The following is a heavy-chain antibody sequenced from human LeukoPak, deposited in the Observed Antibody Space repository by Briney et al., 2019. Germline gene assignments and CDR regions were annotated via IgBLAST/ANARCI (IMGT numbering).Heavy chain of an antibody. J-gene: IGHJ6*02. CDR3: ARDSPADIVVVVASKYYYYGMDV. CDR1: GGTFSSYA. Sequence: SVKVSCKASGGTFSSYAISWVRQAPGQGLEWMGRIIPILGIANYAQKFQGRVTITADKSTSTAYMELSSLRSENTAVYYCARDSPADIVVVVASKYYYYGMDVWGQGTTVTVSS. CDR2: IIPILGIA. V-gene: IGHV1-69*04. D-gene: IGHD2-15*01.